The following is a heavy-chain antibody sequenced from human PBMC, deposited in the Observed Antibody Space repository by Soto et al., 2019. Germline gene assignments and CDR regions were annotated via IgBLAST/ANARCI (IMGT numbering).Heavy chain of an antibody. J-gene: IGHJ4*02. Sequence: PGGSLRLSCAASGFAFDSYWMHWVRQVPGEGPVWVSRIDYDGTTTTYADSVKGRFTISRDNAKNTLYLQMNSLRAEDTAVYYCARGPRPSSAGTVAYWGQGTLVTVSS. CDR3: ARGPRPSSAGTVAY. D-gene: IGHD6-13*01. CDR2: IDYDGTTT. CDR1: GFAFDSYW. V-gene: IGHV3-74*01.